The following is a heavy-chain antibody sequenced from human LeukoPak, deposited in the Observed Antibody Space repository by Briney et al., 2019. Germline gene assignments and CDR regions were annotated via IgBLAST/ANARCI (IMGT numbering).Heavy chain of an antibody. CDR3: ARGYYDILTGYFRGYLDY. J-gene: IGHJ4*02. CDR1: GFTFSSYS. V-gene: IGHV3-21*01. CDR2: ISSSSSYI. D-gene: IGHD3-9*01. Sequence: GGSLRLSCAASGFTFSSYSMNWVRQAPGKGLEWLSSISSSSSYIYYADSVKGRFTISRDNAKNSLYLQMNSLRAEDTAVYYCARGYYDILTGYFRGYLDYWGQGTLVTVSS.